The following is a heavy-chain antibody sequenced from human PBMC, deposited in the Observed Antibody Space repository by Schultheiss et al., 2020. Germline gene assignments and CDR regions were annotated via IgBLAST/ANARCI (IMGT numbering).Heavy chain of an antibody. D-gene: IGHD2-2*02. CDR3: ARREGYCSSASCYRRNQNFGIGTNWFDP. J-gene: IGHJ5*02. CDR1: GGSISSSSYY. Sequence: ESLKISCTVSGGSISSSSYYWGWIRQPPGKGLEWIGSIYYSGSTYYNPSLKSRVTISVDTSKNQFSLKLSSVTAADTAVYYCARREGYCSSASCYRRNQNFGIGTNWFDPWGQGTLVTVSS. V-gene: IGHV4-39*01. CDR2: IYYSGST.